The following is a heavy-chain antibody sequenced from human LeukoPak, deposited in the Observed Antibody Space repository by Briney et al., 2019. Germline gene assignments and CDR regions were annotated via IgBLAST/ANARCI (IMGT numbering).Heavy chain of an antibody. J-gene: IGHJ4*02. CDR2: ISSSSSYI. CDR1: GFAFSSYS. Sequence: PGGSLRLSCAASGFAFSSYSMNWVRQAPGKGLEWVSSISSSSSYIYYADSVKGRFTISRDNAKNSLYLQMNSLRAEDTAVYYCARYHPNIPFDYWGQGTLVTVSS. V-gene: IGHV3-21*01. D-gene: IGHD2/OR15-2a*01. CDR3: ARYHPNIPFDY.